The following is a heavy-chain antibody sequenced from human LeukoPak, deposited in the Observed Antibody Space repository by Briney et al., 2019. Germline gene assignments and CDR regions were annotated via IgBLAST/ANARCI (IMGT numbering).Heavy chain of an antibody. V-gene: IGHV3-15*01. CDR1: TFTFSNAW. D-gene: IGHD2-15*01. J-gene: IGHJ3*02. CDR2: IKSKRDGGTT. CDR3: TTAPRGYCSGGSCSYAFDI. Sequence: GGSLRLSCVASTFTFSNAWMSWVRQTPGKGLEWVGRIKSKRDGGTTDYAAPVKGRFTISRDDSKNTLYLQMNSLKTEDTAVYYCTTAPRGYCSGGSCSYAFDIWGQGTMVTVSS.